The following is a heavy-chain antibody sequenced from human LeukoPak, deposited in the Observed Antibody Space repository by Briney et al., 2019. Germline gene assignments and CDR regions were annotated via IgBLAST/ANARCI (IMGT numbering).Heavy chain of an antibody. CDR1: GGTFRNYA. V-gene: IGHV1-69*05. CDR3: ASAVAGDYYYMDV. CDR2: VIPILGTA. J-gene: IGHJ6*03. D-gene: IGHD6-19*01. Sequence: SVKVSCKASGGTFRNYAVSWVRQAPGQGLEWMGAVIPILGTAKYAQKFQGRVTITMDESTTTAYMELSSLTSEDTAVYYCASAVAGDYYYMDVWGKGTTVTVSS.